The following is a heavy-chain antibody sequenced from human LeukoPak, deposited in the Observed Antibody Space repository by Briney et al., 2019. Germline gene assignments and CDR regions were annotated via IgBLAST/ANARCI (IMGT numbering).Heavy chain of an antibody. V-gene: IGHV1-69*13. J-gene: IGHJ6*03. D-gene: IGHD2-15*01. CDR1: GGTFTIYA. CDR2: IIPIFGTA. CDR3: ATRPPLKGSGGPHYYYMDV. Sequence: ASVKVSFTASGGTFTIYAISWVRQAPGQGLEWMGGIIPIFGTANYAQKFQGRVTITADESTSTAYMELSRLRSEDTAVYYCATRPPLKGSGGPHYYYMDVWGKGTTVTVSS.